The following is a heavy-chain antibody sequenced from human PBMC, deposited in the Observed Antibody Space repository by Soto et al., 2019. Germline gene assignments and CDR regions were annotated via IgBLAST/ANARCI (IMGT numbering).Heavy chain of an antibody. D-gene: IGHD5-18*01. CDR1: GFSLSTSGMC. J-gene: IGHJ6*02. Sequence: SGPTLVNPTQTLTLTCTFSGFSLSTSGMCVSWIRQPPGKALEWLALIDWDDDKYYSTSLKTRLTISKDTSKNQVVLTMTNMDPVDTATYYCARLYVDTASYGMDVWGQGTTVTVSS. CDR3: ARLYVDTASYGMDV. V-gene: IGHV2-70*01. CDR2: IDWDDDK.